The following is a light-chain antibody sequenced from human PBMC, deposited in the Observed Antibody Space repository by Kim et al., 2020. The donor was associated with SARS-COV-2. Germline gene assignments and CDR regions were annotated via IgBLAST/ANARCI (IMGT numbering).Light chain of an antibody. V-gene: IGKV3-15*01. CDR3: QQYSHWPPYT. J-gene: IGKJ2*01. CDR2: GAS. Sequence: EIVMTQSPATLSVSPGERVTLSCRASQSVDSNLAWYQQKPGQALRLLIYGASTRATDIPARFSGSGSGTEFTLIISSLQSEDFAVYYCQQYSHWPPYTFGQGTKLEIK. CDR1: QSVDSN.